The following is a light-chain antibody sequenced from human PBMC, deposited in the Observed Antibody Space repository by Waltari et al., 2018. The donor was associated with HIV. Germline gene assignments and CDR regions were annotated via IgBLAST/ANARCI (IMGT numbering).Light chain of an antibody. Sequence: QVVLTQPPSASASLGASVKLTCTLSSGHINSVIAWPQQQPPKGPRFLMKLNSDGRHSKGDGIPDRFSGSSSGAERYLTISSLQSEDEADYFCQTWGTGIQVFGGGTRLTVL. CDR3: QTWGTGIQV. CDR1: SGHINSV. V-gene: IGLV4-69*01. CDR2: LNSDGRH. J-gene: IGLJ2*01.